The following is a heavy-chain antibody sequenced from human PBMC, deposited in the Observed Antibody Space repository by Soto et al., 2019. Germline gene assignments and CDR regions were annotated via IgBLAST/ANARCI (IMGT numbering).Heavy chain of an antibody. CDR2: ITADGAAT. J-gene: IGHJ4*02. D-gene: IGHD1-26*01. Sequence: GGSLRLSCAASGFTFSSFAMHWLRQAPGKGPEWVSAITADGAATYYAVSVMGRFTISRDSSRSTLYLQMDSLRADDTAVYYCAKQVEGSRPYDSWGQGTPVTVSS. CDR3: AKQVEGSRPYDS. CDR1: GFTFSSFA. V-gene: IGHV3-23*01.